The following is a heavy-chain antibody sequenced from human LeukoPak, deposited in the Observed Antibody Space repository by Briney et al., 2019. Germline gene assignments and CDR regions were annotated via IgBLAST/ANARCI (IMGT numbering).Heavy chain of an antibody. Sequence: SETLSLTCTVSGGSISSGGYYWSWIRQHPGKGLEWIGYIYYSGSTYYNPSLKSRVTISVDTSKNQFSLKLSSVTAADTAVYYCARAPSDYGDYAGADAFDIWGQGTMVTVSS. J-gene: IGHJ3*02. CDR2: IYYSGST. CDR3: ARAPSDYGDYAGADAFDI. V-gene: IGHV4-31*03. D-gene: IGHD4-17*01. CDR1: GGSISSGGYY.